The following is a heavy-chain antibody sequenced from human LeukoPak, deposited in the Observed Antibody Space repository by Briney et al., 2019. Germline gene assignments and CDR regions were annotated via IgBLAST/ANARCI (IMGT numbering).Heavy chain of an antibody. CDR2: INHSGST. J-gene: IGHJ4*02. Sequence: SETLSLTCAVYGGSFSGYYWSWIRQPPGKGLEWIGEINHSGSTNYNPSLKSRVTISVDTSKNQFSLKLSSVTAADTAVYYCATEMYYDGGGPHFDYWGQGTLVTVSS. D-gene: IGHD3-16*01. V-gene: IGHV4-34*01. CDR3: ATEMYYDGGGPHFDY. CDR1: GGSFSGYY.